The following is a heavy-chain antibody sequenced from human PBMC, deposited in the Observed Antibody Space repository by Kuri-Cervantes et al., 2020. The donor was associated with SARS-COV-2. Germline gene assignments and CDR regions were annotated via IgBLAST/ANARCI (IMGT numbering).Heavy chain of an antibody. CDR3: ARVPATGPVAGGFDS. Sequence: ESLKISCAASGFTFSSYSMNWVRQPPGKGLEWIGEINHTGSTNYNPSLKSRVTISAVTSKNQFSLKVNSVTAADTAMYYCARVPATGPVAGGFDSWGLGTLVTVSS. CDR2: INHTGST. D-gene: IGHD2-21*01. CDR1: GFTFSSYS. V-gene: IGHV4-34*01. J-gene: IGHJ4*02.